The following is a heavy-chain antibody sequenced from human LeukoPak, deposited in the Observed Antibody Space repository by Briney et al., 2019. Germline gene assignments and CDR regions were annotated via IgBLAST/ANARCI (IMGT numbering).Heavy chain of an antibody. D-gene: IGHD4-17*01. CDR1: GGSFSGYY. V-gene: IGHV4-34*01. CDR3: ARGGRVTTAFDY. J-gene: IGHJ4*02. Sequence: SETLSLTCAVYGGSFSGYYWSWIRQPPGKGLEWIGEINHSGSTNYNPSLKSRVTISVDTSKNQFSLKLSSVTAADTAVYYCARGGRVTTAFDYWGQGTQVTVSS. CDR2: INHSGST.